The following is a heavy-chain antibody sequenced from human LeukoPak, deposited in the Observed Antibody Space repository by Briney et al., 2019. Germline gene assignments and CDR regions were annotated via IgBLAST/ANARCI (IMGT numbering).Heavy chain of an antibody. V-gene: IGHV3-48*02. CDR3: AASDSK. Sequence: PGGSLRLSCAASGFTFSSYSMNWVRQTPVRGLEWLSYISSSGTTIYYADSVRGRFTISRDNAKNSLYLQMTGLRDEDTAVYYCAASDSKWGQGTLVTVSS. J-gene: IGHJ4*02. CDR2: ISSSGTTI. D-gene: IGHD3-22*01. CDR1: GFTFSSYS.